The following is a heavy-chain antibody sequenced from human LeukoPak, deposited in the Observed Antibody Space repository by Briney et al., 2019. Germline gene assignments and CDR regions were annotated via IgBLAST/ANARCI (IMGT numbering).Heavy chain of an antibody. J-gene: IGHJ4*02. Sequence: SETLSLTCAVYGGSFAGYYWSWIRQPPGKGLEWIGEINHSGSTNYNPSLKSRVTISADTSKNQSSLKLSSVTAADTGVYYCARHVDYWGQGTLVTVSS. CDR2: INHSGST. CDR1: GGSFAGYY. CDR3: ARHVDY. V-gene: IGHV4-34*01.